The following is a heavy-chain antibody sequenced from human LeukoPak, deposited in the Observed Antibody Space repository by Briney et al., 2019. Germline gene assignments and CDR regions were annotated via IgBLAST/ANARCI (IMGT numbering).Heavy chain of an antibody. V-gene: IGHV3-23*01. CDR2: FSGNDGYT. CDR1: GFTFSNYW. D-gene: IGHD2-2*01. Sequence: GGSLRLSCAASGFTFSNYWIHWVRQAPGKGLEWLSTFSGNDGYTYYADSVRGRFTISRDNSKNTVYLQMNSLRAEDTADYYCAKRSTGYYFDSWGQGTLVTVSS. J-gene: IGHJ4*02. CDR3: AKRSTGYYFDS.